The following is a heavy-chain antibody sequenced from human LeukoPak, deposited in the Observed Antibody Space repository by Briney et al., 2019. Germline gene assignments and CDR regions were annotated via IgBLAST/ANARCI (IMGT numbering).Heavy chain of an antibody. CDR1: GYTFTGYY. Sequence: EASVKVSCKASGYTFTGYYMHWVRQAPGQGLEWMGGIIPIFGTANYAQKFQGRVTITTDESTSTAYMELSSLRSEDTAVYYCARGGYSGCEHWGQGTLVTVSS. V-gene: IGHV1-69*05. J-gene: IGHJ4*02. D-gene: IGHD5-12*01. CDR2: IIPIFGTA. CDR3: ARGGYSGCEH.